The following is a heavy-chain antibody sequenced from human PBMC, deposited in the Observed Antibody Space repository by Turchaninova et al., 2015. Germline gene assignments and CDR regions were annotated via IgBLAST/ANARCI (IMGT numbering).Heavy chain of an antibody. CDR3: TRDLYSSSWFFFDY. J-gene: IGHJ4*02. CDR1: GFIFGVYA. CDR2: IRGKAFDGTS. V-gene: IGHV3-49*03. D-gene: IGHD6-13*01. Sequence: EVQLAESGGGLVQRGRSLRLSCTASGFIFGVYAISWFRQGPGKGLEWVSFIRGKAFDGTSEYAASVKGRFTISRDDSKRIAYLQMNGLKTEDTAIYYCTRDLYSSSWFFFDYWGQGTPVTVSS.